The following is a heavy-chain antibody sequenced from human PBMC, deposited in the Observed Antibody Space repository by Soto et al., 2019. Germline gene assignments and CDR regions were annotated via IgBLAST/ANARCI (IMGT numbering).Heavy chain of an antibody. J-gene: IGHJ4*02. CDR1: GFTFSSYA. D-gene: IGHD4-17*01. Sequence: QVQLVESGGGVVQPGTALRLSCAASGFTFSSYAMHWVRQAPGKGLEWVAVTSYDGNNKYYADTVKGRFTISRDNFKHTVFLQMTSLRPEDTAGYYCVREEYGGVYFDYWGQGTLVTVSS. CDR2: TSYDGNNK. V-gene: IGHV3-30-3*01. CDR3: VREEYGGVYFDY.